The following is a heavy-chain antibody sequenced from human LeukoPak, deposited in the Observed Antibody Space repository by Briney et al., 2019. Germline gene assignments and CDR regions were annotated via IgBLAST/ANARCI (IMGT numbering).Heavy chain of an antibody. CDR1: GDSVSSNSAA. Sequence: SQTLSLTCAISGDSVSSNSAAWNWIRQSPSRGLEWLGRTYYRSKWYNDYAVSVKSRITINPDTSKNQFSLQLSSVTAADTAVYYCARALGYCSSTSCYKGFVDYWGQGTLVTVSS. CDR3: ARALGYCSSTSCYKGFVDY. CDR2: TYYRSKWYN. V-gene: IGHV6-1*01. D-gene: IGHD2-2*02. J-gene: IGHJ4*02.